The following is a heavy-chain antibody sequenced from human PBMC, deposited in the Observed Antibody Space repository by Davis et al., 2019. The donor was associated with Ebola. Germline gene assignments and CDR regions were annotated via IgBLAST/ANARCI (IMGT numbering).Heavy chain of an antibody. D-gene: IGHD3-3*01. CDR2: VSHSERER. CDR3: VRAVFHEVLDY. CDR1: GFTFRNYA. Sequence: GESLKISCAASGFTFRNYAMHWVRQAPGKGLEWVAVVSHSERERFYADSVKGRFTISRDNSENTLYLQMSSLTVDDTAVYYCVRAVFHEVLDYWGQGAQVTVSS. J-gene: IGHJ4*02. V-gene: IGHV3-30*04.